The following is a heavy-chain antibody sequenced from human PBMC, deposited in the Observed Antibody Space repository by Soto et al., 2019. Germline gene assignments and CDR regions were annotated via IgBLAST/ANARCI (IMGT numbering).Heavy chain of an antibody. Sequence: EVQLLESGGGLVQPGGSLRLSCAASGFTFSSYAMSWVRQAPGKGLEWVSTISDSAGNTYYADSVKGRFTIYRDNSKNTLYLQMKSLGAEDTAVYYCARDFGSTVGATDYWGQGTLVTVSS. CDR3: ARDFGSTVGATDY. V-gene: IGHV3-23*01. J-gene: IGHJ4*02. D-gene: IGHD1-26*01. CDR1: GFTFSSYA. CDR2: ISDSAGNT.